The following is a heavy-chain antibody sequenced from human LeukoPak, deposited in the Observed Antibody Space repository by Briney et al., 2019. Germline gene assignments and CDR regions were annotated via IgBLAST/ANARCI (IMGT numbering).Heavy chain of an antibody. J-gene: IGHJ4*02. CDR1: GYTFTSYG. V-gene: IGHV1-18*01. Sequence: ASVKVSCKASGYTFTSYGISRVRQAPGQGLEWMGWISAYNGNTNYAQKLQGGVTMTTDTSTSTAYMELRSLRSDDTAVYYCARVPLTTMIVVVHVCDYWGQGTLVTVSS. CDR3: ARVPLTTMIVVVHVCDY. CDR2: ISAYNGNT. D-gene: IGHD3-22*01.